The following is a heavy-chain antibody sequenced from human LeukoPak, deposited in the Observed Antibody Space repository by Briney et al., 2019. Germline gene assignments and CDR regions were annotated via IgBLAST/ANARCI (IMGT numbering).Heavy chain of an antibody. Sequence: GESLKISCKGSGYNFTSYWISWVRQMPGKGLEWMGRIDPSDSYTNYSPSFQGHVTISADKSISTAYLQWSSLKASDTAMYYCARHAGSYGSGSYAFDYWGQGTLVTVSS. CDR1: GYNFTSYW. CDR2: IDPSDSYT. V-gene: IGHV5-10-1*01. D-gene: IGHD3-10*01. J-gene: IGHJ4*02. CDR3: ARHAGSYGSGSYAFDY.